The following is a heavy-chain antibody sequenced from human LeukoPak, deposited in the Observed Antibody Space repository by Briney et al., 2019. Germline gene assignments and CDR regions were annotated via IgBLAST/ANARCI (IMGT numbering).Heavy chain of an antibody. CDR3: ARALLYDSSGYYHDAFDI. J-gene: IGHJ3*02. D-gene: IGHD3-22*01. CDR1: GGSISSSSYY. CDR2: IHTSGST. V-gene: IGHV4-61*02. Sequence: PSETLSLTCTVSGGSISSSSYYWSWIRQPAGKGLEWIGRIHTSGSTNYNPSLKSRVTMSVDTSKNQFSLKLSSVTAADTAVYYCARALLYDSSGYYHDAFDIWGQGTMVTVSS.